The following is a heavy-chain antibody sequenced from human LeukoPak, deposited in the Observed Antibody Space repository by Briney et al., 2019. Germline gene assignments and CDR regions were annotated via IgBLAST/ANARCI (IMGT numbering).Heavy chain of an antibody. D-gene: IGHD2-15*01. Sequence: PGGSLRLSCAASGFTFSSYAMHWVRQAPGKGLEWVAVVSYDGSNKYYADSVKGRFSISRDNSKNTLYLQMNSLRAEDTAVYYCARDDLLLPIYYYYGMDVRGQGTTVTVSS. CDR3: ARDDLLLPIYYYYGMDV. J-gene: IGHJ6*02. CDR1: GFTFSSYA. V-gene: IGHV3-30-3*01. CDR2: VSYDGSNK.